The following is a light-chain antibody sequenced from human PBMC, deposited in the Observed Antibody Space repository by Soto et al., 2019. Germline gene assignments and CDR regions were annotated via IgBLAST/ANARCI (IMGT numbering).Light chain of an antibody. J-gene: IGKJ4*01. Sequence: IQMTQSPSSLSSSVGDRVTITFRASQSISSYLNWYQQKPGKAPKLLIYAASSLQSGVPSRFSGGGSGTGFTLTISSLQPEDFATYYCQQVNVYPSTFGGGTKVDIK. CDR2: AAS. V-gene: IGKV1-39*01. CDR3: QQVNVYPST. CDR1: QSISSY.